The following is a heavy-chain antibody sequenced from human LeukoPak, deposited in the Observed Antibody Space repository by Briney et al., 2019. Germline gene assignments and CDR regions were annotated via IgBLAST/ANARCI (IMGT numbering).Heavy chain of an antibody. Sequence: GGSLRLSCAASGFTFDDYAMHWVRQAPGKGLEWVSGISWNSGSIGYADSVKGRFTISRDNAKNSLYLQMNSLRAEDTALYYCAKAKLVGAFDYWGQGTLDTVSS. V-gene: IGHV3-9*01. CDR3: AKAKLVGAFDY. D-gene: IGHD1-26*01. CDR1: GFTFDDYA. J-gene: IGHJ4*02. CDR2: ISWNSGSI.